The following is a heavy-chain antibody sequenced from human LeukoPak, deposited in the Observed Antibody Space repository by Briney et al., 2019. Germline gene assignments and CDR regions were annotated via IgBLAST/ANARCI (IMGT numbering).Heavy chain of an antibody. V-gene: IGHV3-23*01. CDR2: ISGSGGST. J-gene: IGHJ4*02. D-gene: IGHD5-12*01. CDR1: GFTFSSYA. Sequence: GSLRLSCAASGFTFSSYAMSWVRQAPGKGLEWVSAISGSGGSTYYADPVKGRFTISRDNSKNTLYLQMNSLRAEDTAVYYCAKDVDIVATITIFDYWGQGTLVTVSS. CDR3: AKDVDIVATITIFDY.